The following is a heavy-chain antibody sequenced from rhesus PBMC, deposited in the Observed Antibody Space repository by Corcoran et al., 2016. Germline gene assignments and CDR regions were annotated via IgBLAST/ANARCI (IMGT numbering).Heavy chain of an antibody. V-gene: IGHV4S10*01. CDR3: ARDNWGDYEVFDY. J-gene: IGHJ4*01. D-gene: IGHD3-34*01. CDR2: IYGSSTST. Sequence: QVQLQESGPGVVKPSETLSLTCAVSGGSISDSYRLSWIRQPPGKGLAWIWYIYGSSTSTNYNPSLKSRVTISKDTSKNQFSLKLSSVTAADTAVYYCARDNWGDYEVFDYWGQGVLVTVSS. CDR1: GGSISDSYR.